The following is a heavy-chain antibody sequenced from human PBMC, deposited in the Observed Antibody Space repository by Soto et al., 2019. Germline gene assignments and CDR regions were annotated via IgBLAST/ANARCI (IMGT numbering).Heavy chain of an antibody. CDR1: GGSISSSSYY. J-gene: IGHJ6*03. CDR2: IYYSGST. D-gene: IGHD2-2*01. Sequence: SETLSLTCTVSGGSISSSSYYWGWIRQPPGKGLEWIGSIYYSGSTYYNPSLKSRVTISADTSKNQFSLKLSSVTAADTAVYYCARAYCSSTSCYSYMAVWGKGTTVTSP. CDR3: ARAYCSSTSCYSYMAV. V-gene: IGHV4-39*01.